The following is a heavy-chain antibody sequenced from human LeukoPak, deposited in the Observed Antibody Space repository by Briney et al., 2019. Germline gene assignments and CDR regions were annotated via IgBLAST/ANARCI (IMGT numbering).Heavy chain of an antibody. D-gene: IGHD3-3*01. CDR1: GGSFSGYY. CDR2: INHSGST. J-gene: IGHJ3*02. V-gene: IGHV4-34*01. CDR3: ARARFPTYYDFWGGKNAFDI. Sequence: SETLSLTCAVYGGSFSGYYWSWIRQPPGKGLEWIGEINHSGSTNYNPSLKSRVTISVDTSKNQFSLKLSSVTAADTAVYYCARARFPTYYDFWGGKNAFDIWGQGTMVTVSS.